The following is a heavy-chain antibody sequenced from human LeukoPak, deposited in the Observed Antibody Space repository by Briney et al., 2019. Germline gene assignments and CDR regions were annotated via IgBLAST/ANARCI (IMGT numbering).Heavy chain of an antibody. CDR2: INHSGST. J-gene: IGHJ4*02. CDR3: ARDYGYGDYVYFDY. CDR1: GFTFSSYA. Sequence: PGGSLRLSCAASGFTFSSYAMSWVRQPPGKGLEWIGEINHSGSTNYNPSLKSRVTISVDTSKNQFSLKLSSVTAADTAVYYCARDYGYGDYVYFDYWGQGTLVTVSS. D-gene: IGHD4-17*01. V-gene: IGHV4-34*01.